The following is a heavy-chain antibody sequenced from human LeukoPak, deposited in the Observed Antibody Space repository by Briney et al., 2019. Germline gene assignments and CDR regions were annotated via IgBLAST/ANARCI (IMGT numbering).Heavy chain of an antibody. CDR3: AKSQDSGRLFRFDY. CDR2: IWYDGSNK. Sequence: GGSLRLSCAASGFTFSSYGMHWVRQAPGKGLEWVAVIWYDGSNKYYADSVKGRFTISRDNSKNTLYLQMNNLRAEDTAVYYCAKSQDSGRLFRFDYWGQGTLVTVSS. CDR1: GFTFSSYG. J-gene: IGHJ4*02. D-gene: IGHD1-26*01. V-gene: IGHV3-33*06.